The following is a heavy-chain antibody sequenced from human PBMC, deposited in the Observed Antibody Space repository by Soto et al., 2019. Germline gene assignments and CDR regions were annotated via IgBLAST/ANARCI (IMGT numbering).Heavy chain of an antibody. CDR1: GGSVTGFY. CDR3: ARAPGLRVAHIDY. Sequence: HVQLQESGPRLVKPSETLSVTCTVSGGSVTGFYWSWIRQPPGKRLEWIGYIFHSGSSNYNPSLQSRVTISVDTSKGLVFRRLTSVTAADTAVYYCARAPGLRVAHIDYWGRGTLVTGS. V-gene: IGHV4-59*02. CDR2: IFHSGSS. J-gene: IGHJ4*02. D-gene: IGHD3-3*01.